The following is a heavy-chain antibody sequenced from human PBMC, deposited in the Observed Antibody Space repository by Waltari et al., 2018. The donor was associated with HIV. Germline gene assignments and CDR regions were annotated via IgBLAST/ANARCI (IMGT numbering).Heavy chain of an antibody. CDR1: GFTFSPFA. V-gene: IGHV3-30*04. J-gene: IGHJ4*02. D-gene: IGHD3-22*01. CDR3: ARDGHFYDSRPLDY. CDR2: ISYGGRNK. Sequence: QVQLVVSGGGVVQPGGSLRLSCAASGFTFSPFAFHWVRLAPGKGREWVALISYGGRNKVYADSVKGRFTISRDNSKNTLYLQMNSLRAEDTAVYYCARDGHFYDSRPLDYWGQGTLVTVSS.